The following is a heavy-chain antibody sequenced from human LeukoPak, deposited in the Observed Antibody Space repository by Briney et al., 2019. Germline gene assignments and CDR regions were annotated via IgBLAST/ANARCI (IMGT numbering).Heavy chain of an antibody. Sequence: SETLSLTCTVSGGSINDHAWCWIRQPPGRGLEWIGCVYYTGSSEYNASLKSRLTISTDTSNNQLSLKVTSVTAADTAIYSCARLSRIATAGAYSYHSMDIWGQGTTVTVSS. CDR3: ARLSRIATAGAYSYHSMDI. CDR1: GGSINDHA. CDR2: VYYTGSS. J-gene: IGHJ6*02. V-gene: IGHV4-59*11. D-gene: IGHD6-13*01.